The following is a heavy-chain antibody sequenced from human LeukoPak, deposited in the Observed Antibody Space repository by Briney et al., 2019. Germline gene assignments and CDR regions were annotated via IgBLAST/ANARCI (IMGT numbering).Heavy chain of an antibody. CDR1: GFTFRTSG. V-gene: IGHV3-30*02. D-gene: IGHD5-18*01. J-gene: IGHJ3*02. CDR3: AREPNRIQPGAFDI. Sequence: GGSLRLSCAASGFTFRTSGMHWVRQAPGRGLEWVAFLQFDGSSEYYADSVKGRFTVSRDNSRNTLFLQVNSLRADDTAVYYCAREPNRIQPGAFDIWGQGTMVTVSS. CDR2: LQFDGSSE.